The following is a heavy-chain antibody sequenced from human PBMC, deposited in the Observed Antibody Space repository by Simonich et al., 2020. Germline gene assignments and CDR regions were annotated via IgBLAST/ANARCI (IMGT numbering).Heavy chain of an antibody. J-gene: IGHJ5*02. CDR2: IYHSGST. V-gene: IGHV4-38-2*02. Sequence: QVQLQESGPGLVKPSETLSLTCAVSGYSISSGYYWGWIRQPPGKGREWIGSIYHSGSTNYNQSLKSRVTISVDTSKNQFSLKLSSVTAADTAVYYCARDPGLTGTTSWFDPWGQGTLVTVSS. CDR1: GYSISSGYY. CDR3: ARDPGLTGTTSWFDP. D-gene: IGHD1-1*01.